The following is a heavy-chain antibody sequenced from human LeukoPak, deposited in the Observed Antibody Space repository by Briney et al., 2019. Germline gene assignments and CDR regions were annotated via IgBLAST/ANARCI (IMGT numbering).Heavy chain of an antibody. CDR3: ARGGVTMVRGVIGEGDAFDI. CDR1: GGTFSSYA. Sequence: SVKVSCKASGGTFSSYAISWVRQAPGQGLEWMGGIIPIFGTANYAPKFQGRVTITADESTSTAYMELSSLRSEDTAVYYCARGGVTMVRGVIGEGDAFDIWGQGTMVTVSS. J-gene: IGHJ3*02. V-gene: IGHV1-69*01. CDR2: IIPIFGTA. D-gene: IGHD3-10*01.